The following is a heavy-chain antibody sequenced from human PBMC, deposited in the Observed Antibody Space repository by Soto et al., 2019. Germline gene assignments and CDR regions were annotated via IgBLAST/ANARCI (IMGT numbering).Heavy chain of an antibody. CDR1: GFTFSSYS. CDR3: ARGEGYFDWSAPRY. CDR2: ISSSSTYI. D-gene: IGHD3-9*01. Sequence: EVQLVESGGGLVKPGGSLRLSCAASGFTFSSYSMHWVRQAPGKGLEWVSSISSSSTYIKYADSVKGRVTFSRDNAKNSLYLQMNSLRAEETAVYYCARGEGYFDWSAPRYWGQGTLVTVSS. J-gene: IGHJ4*02. V-gene: IGHV3-21*01.